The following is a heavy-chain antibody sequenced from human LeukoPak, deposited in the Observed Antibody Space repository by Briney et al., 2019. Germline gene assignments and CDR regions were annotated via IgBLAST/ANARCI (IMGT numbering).Heavy chain of an antibody. CDR1: GYTFTGYY. V-gene: IGHV1-2*02. CDR2: INPNSGGT. Sequence: ASVKVSCKASGYTFTGYYMHWVRQATGQGLEWMGWINPNSGGTNYAQKFQGRVTMTRDTSISTAYMELSRLRSDDTAVYYCARGGDIVDYCYYMDVWGKGTTVTVSS. J-gene: IGHJ6*03. CDR3: ARGGDIVDYCYYMDV. D-gene: IGHD2-15*01.